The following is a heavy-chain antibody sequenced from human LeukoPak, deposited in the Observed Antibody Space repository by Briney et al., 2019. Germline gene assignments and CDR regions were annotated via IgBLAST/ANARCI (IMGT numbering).Heavy chain of an antibody. CDR3: AMTSGNGRFDP. CDR1: GYTFTGYY. J-gene: IGHJ5*02. D-gene: IGHD3-10*01. V-gene: IGHV1-69*02. Sequence: SVKVSCKASGYTFTGYYMHWVRQAPGQGLEWMGRIIPILGIANYAQKFQGRVTITADKSTSTAYMELSSLRSEDTAVYYCAMTSGNGRFDPWGQGTLVTVSS. CDR2: IIPILGIA.